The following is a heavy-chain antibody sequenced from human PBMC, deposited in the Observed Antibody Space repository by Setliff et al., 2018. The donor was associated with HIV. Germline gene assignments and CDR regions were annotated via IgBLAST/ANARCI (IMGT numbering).Heavy chain of an antibody. D-gene: IGHD1-26*01. V-gene: IGHV3-48*03. CDR3: ARDPTVGSPDYFDF. J-gene: IGHJ4*02. CDR1: GFTFRNYK. Sequence: PGGSLRLSCAASGFTFRNYKFNWVRQAPGRGLEWVSSISIGSGGAIDYADSVQGRFTISRDNSKNSLYLQMNSLRVEDTAVYYCARDPTVGSPDYFDFWGQGTLVTVSS. CDR2: ISIGSGGAI.